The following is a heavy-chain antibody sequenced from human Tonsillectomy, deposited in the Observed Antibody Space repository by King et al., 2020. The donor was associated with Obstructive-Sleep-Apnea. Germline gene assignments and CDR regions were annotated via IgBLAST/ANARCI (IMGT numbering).Heavy chain of an antibody. V-gene: IGHV1-2*02. CDR3: ARNSGYDYYFDY. D-gene: IGHD5-12*01. Sequence: VQLVQSGAEVKKPGASVKVSCKASGYTFTGYYMHWVRQAPGQGLEWMGRINPDTGDTNFAQNFQGRVTITRDTSLSTAYMELSRLRSDDTAVYSCARNSGYDYYFDYWGQGTLATVSS. CDR1: GYTFTGYY. J-gene: IGHJ4*02. CDR2: INPDTGDT.